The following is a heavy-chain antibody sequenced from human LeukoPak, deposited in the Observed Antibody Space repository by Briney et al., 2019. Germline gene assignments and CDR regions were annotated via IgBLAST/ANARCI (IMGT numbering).Heavy chain of an antibody. Sequence: GESLKISCKGSGYSFTSYWIGWVRQMPGKGLEWVGFIYPGDSDTRYSPSFQGQVTISADKSISTAYLQWSSLKASDTAMYYRARGSLMIWDAFDIWGQGTMVTVSS. D-gene: IGHD3-16*01. J-gene: IGHJ3*02. CDR1: GYSFTSYW. CDR3: ARGSLMIWDAFDI. V-gene: IGHV5-51*01. CDR2: IYPGDSDT.